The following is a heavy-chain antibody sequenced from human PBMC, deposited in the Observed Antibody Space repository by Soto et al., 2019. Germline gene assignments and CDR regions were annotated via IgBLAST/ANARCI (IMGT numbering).Heavy chain of an antibody. V-gene: IGHV3-33*01. CDR2: IWYDGSNK. Sequence: QVQLVESGGGVVQPGRSLRLSCAASGFTFSSYGMHWVRQAPGKGLEWVAVIWYDGSNKYYADSVKGRFTISRDNSKNTLYLQMNCLRAEDTAVYYCAREGTYCSGGSCYPHFDYWGQGTLVTVSA. CDR3: AREGTYCSGGSCYPHFDY. CDR1: GFTFSSYG. J-gene: IGHJ4*02. D-gene: IGHD2-15*01.